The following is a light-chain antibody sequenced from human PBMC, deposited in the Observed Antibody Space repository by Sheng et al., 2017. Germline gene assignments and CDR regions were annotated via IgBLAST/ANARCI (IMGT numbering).Light chain of an antibody. Sequence: QSALAQPASVSGSPGQSITISCTGTSSDIGSYNYVTWYQHYPHKAPKLIISDVSDRPSGVSSRFSGSKSGNTASLTISSLQVEDEAIYFCSSYRKSDNPVFGTLVFGGGTKLTVL. CDR1: SSDIGSYNY. CDR2: DVS. J-gene: IGLJ3*02. CDR3: SSYRKSDNPVFGTLV. V-gene: IGLV2-14*03.